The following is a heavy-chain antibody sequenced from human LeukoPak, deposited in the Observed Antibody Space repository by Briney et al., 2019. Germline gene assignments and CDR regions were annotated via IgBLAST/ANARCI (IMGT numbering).Heavy chain of an antibody. D-gene: IGHD2-21*02. J-gene: IGHJ4*02. CDR2: IIPILGIA. CDR3: ARDHGLFNCGGDCPDDF. CDR1: GGTFSSYA. V-gene: IGHV1-69*04. Sequence: SVKVSCKASGGTFSSYAISWVRQAPGQGLEWMGRIIPILGIANYAQKFQGRVTITADKSTSTAYMELSSLRSEDTAVYYCARDHGLFNCGGDCPDDFWGQGTLVTVSS.